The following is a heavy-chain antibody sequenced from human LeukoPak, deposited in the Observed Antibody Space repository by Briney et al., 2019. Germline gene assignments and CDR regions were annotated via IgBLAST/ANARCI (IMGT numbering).Heavy chain of an antibody. V-gene: IGHV3-21*01. CDR2: IRSSSSYI. CDR3: AREAPTSCHDY. J-gene: IGHJ4*02. D-gene: IGHD2-2*01. CDR1: GFTFSSYS. Sequence: GGSLRLSCAASGFTFSSYSMNWVRQAPGKGLEWVSSIRSSSSYIYYADSVKGRFTISRDNAKNSLYLQMNSLRAEDTAVYYCAREAPTSCHDYWGQRTLVTVSS.